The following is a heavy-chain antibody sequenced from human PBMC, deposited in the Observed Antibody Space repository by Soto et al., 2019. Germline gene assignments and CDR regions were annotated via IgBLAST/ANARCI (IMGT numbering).Heavy chain of an antibody. CDR1: GCSISSGGYY. D-gene: IGHD2-2*01. CDR2: IYYSGTT. V-gene: IGHV4-31*03. CDR3: ARGEVGSSNSGSPY. J-gene: IGHJ4*02. Sequence: QVQLQESGPGLVKPSQTLSLTCTVSGCSISSGGYYWSWIRQHPGKGLEWIGYIYYSGTTYYNPSLKSRVTISVDTSKNQFSLKLSSVTAADTAVSYCARGEVGSSNSGSPYWGQGTLVTVSS.